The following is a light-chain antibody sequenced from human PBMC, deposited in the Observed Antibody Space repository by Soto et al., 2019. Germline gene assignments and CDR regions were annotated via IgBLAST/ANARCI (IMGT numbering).Light chain of an antibody. J-gene: IGLJ3*02. CDR2: EVS. CDR3: CSYAGSHWV. CDR1: SSDVGIYNL. Sequence: QSALTQPASVSGSPGQSITIACTGTSSDVGIYNLVSWYQQHPGKAPKLMIYEVSKRPSGVSNRFSGSKSGNTASLTISGLQAEDEADYYCCSYAGSHWVFGGGTKLTVL. V-gene: IGLV2-23*02.